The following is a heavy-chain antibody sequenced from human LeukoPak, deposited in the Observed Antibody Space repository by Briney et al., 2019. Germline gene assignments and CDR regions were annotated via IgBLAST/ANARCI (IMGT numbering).Heavy chain of an antibody. CDR1: GGSISSDY. J-gene: IGHJ4*02. CDR3: ARKFDY. V-gene: IGHV4-4*07. CDR2: IYTSGTT. Sequence: SGTLSLTCIVSGGSISSDYWTWIRQPAGKGLEWIGLIYTSGTTNYNPSLKSRVTMSVDTSTNQFSLKLTSVTAADTAVYYCARKFDYWGQGRLVTVSS.